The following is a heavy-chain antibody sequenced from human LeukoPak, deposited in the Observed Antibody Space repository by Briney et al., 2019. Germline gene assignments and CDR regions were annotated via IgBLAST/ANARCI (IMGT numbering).Heavy chain of an antibody. CDR2: MSYDGSNK. Sequence: GRSLRLFCAASGFTFSSYAMHWVRQAPGKGLEWVAVMSYDGSNKYYADSVKGRFTISRDNSKNTLYLQMNSLRAEDTAVYYCARGVVATINYFDYWGQGTLVTVSS. V-gene: IGHV3-30*01. CDR1: GFTFSSYA. CDR3: ARGVVATINYFDY. J-gene: IGHJ4*02. D-gene: IGHD5-12*01.